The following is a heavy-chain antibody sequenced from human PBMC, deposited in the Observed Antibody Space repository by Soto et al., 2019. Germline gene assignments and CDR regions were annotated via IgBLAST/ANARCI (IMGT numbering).Heavy chain of an antibody. Sequence: QVQLQESGPGLVKPSQTLSLTCTVSGGSISSGGYYWSWIRQHPGKGLEWIGYFYYSGSTYYNPSLKSRVTISGDTSKNQFSLKLSSVTAADTAVYYCASGPYFYDFWSGYYDYWGQGTLVTVSS. D-gene: IGHD3-3*01. CDR3: ASGPYFYDFWSGYYDY. CDR2: FYYSGST. CDR1: GGSISSGGYY. V-gene: IGHV4-31*03. J-gene: IGHJ4*02.